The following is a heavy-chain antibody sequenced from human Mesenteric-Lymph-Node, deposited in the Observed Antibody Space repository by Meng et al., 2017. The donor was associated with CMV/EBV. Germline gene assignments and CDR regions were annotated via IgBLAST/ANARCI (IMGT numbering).Heavy chain of an antibody. CDR3: ARGPLDFWSDFTY. CDR1: GGTFSGYY. Sequence: CAGYGGTFSGYYWSWIRQPPGKGLEWIGEINHSGSTNYNPSLKSRVTISVDTSKNQFSLKLGSVTAADTAVYYCARGPLDFWSDFTYWGQGTLVTVSS. J-gene: IGHJ4*02. D-gene: IGHD3-3*01. V-gene: IGHV4-34*01. CDR2: INHSGST.